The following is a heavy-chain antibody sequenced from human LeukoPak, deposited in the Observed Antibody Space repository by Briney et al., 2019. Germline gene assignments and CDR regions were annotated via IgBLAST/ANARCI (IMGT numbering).Heavy chain of an antibody. Sequence: SETLSLTCTVSGGSISSYYWSWIRQPPGKGLEWIGYIYYSGSTNYNPSLKSRVTISVDTSKNQFSLKLSSVTAADTAVYYCARSSRSSSFDYWGQGTLVTVSS. CDR2: IYYSGST. J-gene: IGHJ4*02. CDR3: ARSSRSSSFDY. V-gene: IGHV4-59*01. CDR1: GGSISSYY. D-gene: IGHD6-13*01.